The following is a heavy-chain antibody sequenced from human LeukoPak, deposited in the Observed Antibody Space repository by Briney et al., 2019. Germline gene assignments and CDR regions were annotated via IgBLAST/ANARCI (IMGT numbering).Heavy chain of an antibody. J-gene: IGHJ6*03. D-gene: IGHD6-19*01. CDR1: GYTFTSYD. Sequence: GASVKVSCKASGYTFTSYDINWVRQATGQGLEWMGWMNPNSGNTGYAQKFQGRVTMTRNTSISTAYMELSSLRSEDTAVYYCARGRKHAVAGTQGGVNYYYYMDVWGKGTTVTVSS. CDR2: MNPNSGNT. CDR3: ARGRKHAVAGTQGGVNYYYYMDV. V-gene: IGHV1-8*01.